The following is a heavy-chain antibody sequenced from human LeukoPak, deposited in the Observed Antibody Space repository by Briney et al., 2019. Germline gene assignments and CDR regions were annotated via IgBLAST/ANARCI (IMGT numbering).Heavy chain of an antibody. V-gene: IGHV1-18*01. J-gene: IGHJ4*02. CDR1: GYTFTSYG. Sequence: GASVKVSCKASGYTFTSYGISWVRQAPGQGLEWMGWISAYNGNTNYAQKLQGRVTMTTDTSTSTAYMELSSLRSEDTAVYYCARNYSDSSGYSYYFDYWGQGTLVTVSS. D-gene: IGHD3-22*01. CDR3: ARNYSDSSGYSYYFDY. CDR2: ISAYNGNT.